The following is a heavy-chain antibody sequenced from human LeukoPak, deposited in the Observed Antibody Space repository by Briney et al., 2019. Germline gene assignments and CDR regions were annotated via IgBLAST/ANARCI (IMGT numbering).Heavy chain of an antibody. D-gene: IGHD3-22*01. J-gene: IGHJ5*02. Sequence: LPGGSLRLSCAASGFTFDDYAMHWVRQAPGKGLEWVSLISWDGGSTYYADSVKGRFTISRDNSKNMLYLQMNSLRAEDTAVYYCAKDQNYDSSGYKGWFDPWGQGTLVTVSS. CDR1: GFTFDDYA. CDR3: AKDQNYDSSGYKGWFDP. CDR2: ISWDGGST. V-gene: IGHV3-43D*04.